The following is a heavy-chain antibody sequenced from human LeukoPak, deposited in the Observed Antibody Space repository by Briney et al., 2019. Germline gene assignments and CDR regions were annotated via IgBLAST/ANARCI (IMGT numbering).Heavy chain of an antibody. V-gene: IGHV4-59*01. D-gene: IGHD6-19*01. Sequence: PLETLSLTCTVSGGSISSYHWSWIRQPPGKGLEWIGYIYYSGSTNYNPSLKSRVTISVDTSKNQFSLKLSSVTAADTAVYYCARFAPGQWLVDYWGQGTLVTVSS. CDR1: GGSISSYH. J-gene: IGHJ4*02. CDR3: ARFAPGQWLVDY. CDR2: IYYSGST.